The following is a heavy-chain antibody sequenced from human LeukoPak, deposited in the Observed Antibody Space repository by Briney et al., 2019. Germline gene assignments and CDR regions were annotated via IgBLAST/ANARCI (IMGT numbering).Heavy chain of an antibody. CDR2: ISAYNGNT. CDR3: ASYCSSTSCYSYDAFDI. CDR1: GYTFTSYG. Sequence: ASVKVSCKASGYTFTSYGISWVRQAPGQGLEWMGWISAYNGNTNYAQKLQGRVTMTTDTSTSTAYMELRSLRSDDTAVYYCASYCSSTSCYSYDAFDIWAQGTMVTVSS. J-gene: IGHJ3*02. D-gene: IGHD2-2*01. V-gene: IGHV1-18*01.